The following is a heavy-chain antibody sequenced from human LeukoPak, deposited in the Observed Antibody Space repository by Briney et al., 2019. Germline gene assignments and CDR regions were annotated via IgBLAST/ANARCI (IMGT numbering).Heavy chain of an antibody. CDR3: ARDPSGYDLLSLYYYYYGMDV. CDR2: INTNTGNP. D-gene: IGHD5-12*01. Sequence: GASVKVSCKASGYTFTSYAMNWVRQAPGQGLEWMGWINTNTGNPTHAQGFTGRFVFSLDTSVSTAYLQISSLKAEDTAVYYCARDPSGYDLLSLYYYYYGMDVWGQGTTVTVSS. CDR1: GYTFTSYA. J-gene: IGHJ6*02. V-gene: IGHV7-4-1*02.